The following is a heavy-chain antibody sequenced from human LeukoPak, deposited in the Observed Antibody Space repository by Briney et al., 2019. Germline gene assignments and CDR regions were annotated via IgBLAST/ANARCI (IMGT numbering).Heavy chain of an antibody. CDR3: ARGGGPLYAIITMVRGALQSWFDP. CDR1: GYTFTSYG. J-gene: IGHJ5*02. D-gene: IGHD3-10*01. Sequence: ASVKVSCKASGYTFTSYGISWVRQAPGQGLEWMGWISAYNGNTHYAQKLQGRVTMTTDTSTSTAYMELRSLRSDDTAVYYCARGGGPLYAIITMVRGALQSWFDPWGQGTLVTVSS. CDR2: ISAYNGNT. V-gene: IGHV1-18*04.